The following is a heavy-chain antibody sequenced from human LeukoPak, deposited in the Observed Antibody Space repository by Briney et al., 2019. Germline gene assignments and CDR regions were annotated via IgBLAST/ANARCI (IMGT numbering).Heavy chain of an antibody. CDR2: IYTSGST. Sequence: PETLSLTCTVSDGSISSCSWSWIRQPAGKGLEWIGHIYTSGSTNYNPSLKSRVTMSVDTSKNRSSLKLSSVTAADTAVYHCARMIPYCSSTRCDAFDMWGQGTIVTVSS. D-gene: IGHD2-2*01. J-gene: IGHJ3*02. V-gene: IGHV4-4*07. CDR1: DGSISSCS. CDR3: ARMIPYCSSTRCDAFDM.